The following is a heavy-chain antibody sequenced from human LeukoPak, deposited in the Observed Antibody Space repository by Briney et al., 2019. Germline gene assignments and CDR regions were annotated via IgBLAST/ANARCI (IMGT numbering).Heavy chain of an antibody. V-gene: IGHV4-59*01. CDR1: GGSISSYY. J-gene: IGHJ4*02. Sequence: KPSETLSLTCTVPGGSISSYYWSWIRQPPGKGLEWIGYIHYSGSTNYNPSLKSRVTISVDTSKNQFSLKLSSVTAADTAVYYCARAERQWPGKFDYWGQGTPVTVSS. CDR3: ARAERQWPGKFDY. CDR2: IHYSGST. D-gene: IGHD6-19*01.